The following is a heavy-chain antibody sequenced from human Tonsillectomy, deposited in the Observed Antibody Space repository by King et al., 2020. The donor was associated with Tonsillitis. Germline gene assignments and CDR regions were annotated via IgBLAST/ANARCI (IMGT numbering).Heavy chain of an antibody. Sequence: VQLVESGGGLVQPGRSLRLSCTPSGFTFGDYAMSWVRQAPGKGLEWVGFIRSKAYVGTTEYAASVKGRFTISRDDSKSIAYLQMNSLKTEDTAVYYCTLHNDYVSGPDYWGQGTLVTVSS. V-gene: IGHV3-49*04. CDR2: IRSKAYVGTT. CDR3: TLHNDYVSGPDY. J-gene: IGHJ4*02. CDR1: GFTFGDYA. D-gene: IGHD3-16*01.